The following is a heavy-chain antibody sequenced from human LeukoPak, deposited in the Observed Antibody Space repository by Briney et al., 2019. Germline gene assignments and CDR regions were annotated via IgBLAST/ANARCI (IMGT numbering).Heavy chain of an antibody. CDR3: ATSSDAMTSTTFDI. J-gene: IGHJ3*02. CDR1: GGTFSNYV. D-gene: IGHD2-2*01. Sequence: SVKVSCNASGGTFSNYVLSWVRQAPGQGLEWMGGIIPIIGTANYAQKFQGRVTITVGESTSTAYLEVSTLRSEDTALYYCATSSDAMTSTTFDIWGQGAMVSVSS. V-gene: IGHV1-69*01. CDR2: IIPIIGTA.